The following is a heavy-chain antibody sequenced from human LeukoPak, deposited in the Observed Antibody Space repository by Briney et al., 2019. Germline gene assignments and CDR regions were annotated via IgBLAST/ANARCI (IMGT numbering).Heavy chain of an antibody. CDR1: GGSISSSSYY. D-gene: IGHD4-17*01. J-gene: IGHJ5*02. CDR2: VYYGGNT. Sequence: SETLSLTCTVSGGSISSSSYYWGWIRQPPGKGLEWIGSVYYGGNTYYNPSLKSRVTISINTSKNQFSLKLSSVTAADTAVYYCARDKGSSWFTVTIQQNWFDPWGQGTLVTVSS. V-gene: IGHV4-39*07. CDR3: ARDKGSSWFTVTIQQNWFDP.